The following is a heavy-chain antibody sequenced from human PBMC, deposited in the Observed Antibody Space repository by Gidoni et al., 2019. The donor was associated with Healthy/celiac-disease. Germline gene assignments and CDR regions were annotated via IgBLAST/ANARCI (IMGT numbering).Heavy chain of an antibody. J-gene: IGHJ6*02. CDR2: ST. Sequence: STYYNPSLKSRVTISVDTSKNQFSLKLSSVTAADTAVYYCARHTTPVGATLTSYYYYGMDVWGQGTTVTVSS. D-gene: IGHD1-26*01. CDR3: ARHTTPVGATLTSYYYYGMDV. V-gene: IGHV4-39*01.